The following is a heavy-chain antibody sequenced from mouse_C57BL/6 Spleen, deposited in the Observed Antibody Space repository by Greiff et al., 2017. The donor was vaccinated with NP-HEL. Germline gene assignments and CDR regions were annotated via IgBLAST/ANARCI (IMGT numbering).Heavy chain of an antibody. CDR2: ILPGSGGT. Sequence: QVQLQQSGAELMKPGASVKLSCKATGYTFTGYWIEWVKQRPGHGLEWIGEILPGSGGTNYNEKFKGKATFTADKSSNTAYMQLSSLTTDDSAIYYWARNDGYYPGAMDYWGQGTSVTVSS. D-gene: IGHD2-3*01. CDR3: ARNDGYYPGAMDY. V-gene: IGHV1-9*01. CDR1: GYTFTGYW. J-gene: IGHJ4*01.